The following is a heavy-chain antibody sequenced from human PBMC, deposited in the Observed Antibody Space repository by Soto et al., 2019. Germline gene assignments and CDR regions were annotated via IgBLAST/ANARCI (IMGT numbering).Heavy chain of an antibody. CDR1: LDPVPSYR. J-gene: IGHJ4*02. CDR3: ARSDGRY. V-gene: IGHV4-59*02. Sequence: PSYSCYLGSNVTLDPVPSYRRSWIRQPPGKGLEWIGYIYYNGNTNCDPALKSRVTLSTETSKNEFSLKLSSVTAADTAVYYCARSDGRYWGQGTLVTVSS. CDR2: IYYNGNT.